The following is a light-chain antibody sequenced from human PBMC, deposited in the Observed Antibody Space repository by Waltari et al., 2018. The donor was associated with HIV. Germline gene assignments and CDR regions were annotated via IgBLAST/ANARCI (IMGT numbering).Light chain of an antibody. CDR3: QQYNNWPYT. Sequence: ERVMTPSPTTLSVSPGERATLSCRASQSVDSDLAWYKQKPGQPPRLLISGASTRSTGIPARFSGSGSGIEFTLTINSLQSEDFAIYYCQQYNNWPYTFGQGTRLDIK. J-gene: IGKJ2*01. CDR1: QSVDSD. V-gene: IGKV3-15*01. CDR2: GAS.